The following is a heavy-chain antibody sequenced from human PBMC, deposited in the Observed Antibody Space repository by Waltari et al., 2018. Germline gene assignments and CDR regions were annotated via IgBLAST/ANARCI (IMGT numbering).Heavy chain of an antibody. J-gene: IGHJ4*02. CDR3: ARGGLGELSLYVAY. D-gene: IGHD3-16*02. V-gene: IGHV3-30-3*01. CDR1: GFTFSSYA. CDR2: ISYAGSNK. Sequence: VQLVESGGGVVQPGRSLRLSCAASGFTFSSYAMHWVSKAPGKGLECVAVISYAGSNKYYADSVKCRFTISRDNSKNTLYLQRNSLRAEDTAVYYCARGGLGELSLYVAYWGQGPLVIFSS.